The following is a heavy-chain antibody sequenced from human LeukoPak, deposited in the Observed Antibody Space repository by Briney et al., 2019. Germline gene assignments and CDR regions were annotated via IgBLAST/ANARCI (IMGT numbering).Heavy chain of an antibody. CDR3: AKGELRFLEWLSDY. V-gene: IGHV3-30*18. CDR2: ISYDGSNK. Sequence: PGGSLRLSCAASGFTFSSYGMHWVRQAPGKGLEWVAVISYDGSNKYYADSVKGRFTISRDNSKNTLYLQMNSLRAEDTAVYYCAKGELRFLEWLSDYWGQGTLVTVSS. CDR1: GFTFSSYG. D-gene: IGHD3-3*01. J-gene: IGHJ4*02.